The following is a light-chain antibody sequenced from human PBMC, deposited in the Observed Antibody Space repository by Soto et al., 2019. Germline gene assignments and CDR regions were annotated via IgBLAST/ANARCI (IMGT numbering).Light chain of an antibody. V-gene: IGLV1-47*01. CDR3: AAWDDSLSSYV. CDR2: TDS. CDR1: SSNIGSNY. Sequence: QSVLTQPPSASGTPGQRVTISCSGSSSNIGSNYVYWYQQLPGTAPKLLMSTDSHRPSGVPDRFSGSKSGTSASLAISGLRSEDEADYYCAAWDDSLSSYVFGIGTKLTVL. J-gene: IGLJ1*01.